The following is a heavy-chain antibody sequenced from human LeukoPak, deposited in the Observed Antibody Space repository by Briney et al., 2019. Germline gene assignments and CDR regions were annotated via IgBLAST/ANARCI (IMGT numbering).Heavy chain of an antibody. CDR3: ASTGYDFWSGYYGNFDY. CDR1: GGSISSGSYY. CDR2: IYTSGST. D-gene: IGHD3-3*01. J-gene: IGHJ4*02. V-gene: IGHV4-61*02. Sequence: SQTLSLTCTVSGGSISSGSYYWSWIRQPAGKGLEWIGRIYTSGSTNYNPSLKSRVTISVDTSKNQFSLKLSSATAADTAVYYCASTGYDFWSGYYGNFDYWGQGTLVTVSS.